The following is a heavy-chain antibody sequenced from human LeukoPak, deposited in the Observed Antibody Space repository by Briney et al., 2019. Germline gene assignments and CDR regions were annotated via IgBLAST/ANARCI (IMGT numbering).Heavy chain of an antibody. D-gene: IGHD3-16*02. J-gene: IGHJ4*02. Sequence: GGSLRLSCAASGFTVSSNYMSWVRQAPGKGLEWVSVIYSGGSTYYADSVKGRFTISRDNSKNTLYLQMNSLRAEDTAVYYCARVGSYQYYFDYWGQGTLVTVSS. CDR3: ARVGSYQYYFDY. CDR1: GFTVSSNY. CDR2: IYSGGST. V-gene: IGHV3-66*01.